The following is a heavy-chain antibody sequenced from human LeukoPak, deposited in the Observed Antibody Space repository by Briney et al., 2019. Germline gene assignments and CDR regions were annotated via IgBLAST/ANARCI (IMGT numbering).Heavy chain of an antibody. V-gene: IGHV3-30-3*01. CDR2: ISYDGSNK. J-gene: IGHJ4*02. Sequence: PGRSLRLSCAASGFTFSSYAMHWVRQAPGKGLEWVAVISYDGSNKYYADSVKGRFTISRDNSKNTLYLQMNSLRAEDTAVYYCARDTYGSGWGQGTLVTASS. CDR3: ARDTYGSG. D-gene: IGHD6-19*01. CDR1: GFTFSSYA.